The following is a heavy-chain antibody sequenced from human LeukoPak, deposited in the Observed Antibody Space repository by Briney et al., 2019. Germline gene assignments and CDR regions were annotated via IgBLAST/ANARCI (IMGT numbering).Heavy chain of an antibody. CDR1: GGSFSGYK. CDR3: ARTEYRSSGLEDY. V-gene: IGHV4-34*01. CDR2: INHSGST. Sequence: KPSETLSLTCAVYGGSFSGYKWSWICQPPGKGLEWIGEINHSGSTNYNPSLKSRVTISVDTSKNQFSLKLSSVTAADTAVYYCARTEYRSSGLEDYWGQGTLVTVSS. J-gene: IGHJ4*02. D-gene: IGHD6-13*01.